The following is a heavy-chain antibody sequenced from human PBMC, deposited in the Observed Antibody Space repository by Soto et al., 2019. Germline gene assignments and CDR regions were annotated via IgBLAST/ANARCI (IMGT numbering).Heavy chain of an antibody. V-gene: IGHV3-48*03. CDR1: GFDFSGSE. Sequence: GGSLRLSCTAPGFDFSGSEMNWFRQAPGKGLEWVAYITGSGGVMFHADSVKGRFSISRDDAKNSLFLEMSDLTADDTGVYYCARVSATGWHVNGRDYFDHWGLGTLVTVSS. J-gene: IGHJ4*02. CDR3: ARVSATGWHVNGRDYFDH. D-gene: IGHD6-19*01. CDR2: ITGSGGVM.